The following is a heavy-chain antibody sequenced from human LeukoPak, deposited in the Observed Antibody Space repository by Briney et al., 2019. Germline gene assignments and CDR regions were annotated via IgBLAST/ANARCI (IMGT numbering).Heavy chain of an antibody. Sequence: ASVKVSCKVSGYTLTELSMHWVRQAPGKGLEWMGGFDPEDGETIYAQKFQGRVTMTEDTSTDTAYMELSSLRSEDTAVYYCARVMAYSYGRKDSYYYYYGMDVWGQGTTVTVSS. D-gene: IGHD5-18*01. CDR1: GYTLTELS. CDR3: ARVMAYSYGRKDSYYYYYGMDV. J-gene: IGHJ6*02. CDR2: FDPEDGET. V-gene: IGHV1-24*01.